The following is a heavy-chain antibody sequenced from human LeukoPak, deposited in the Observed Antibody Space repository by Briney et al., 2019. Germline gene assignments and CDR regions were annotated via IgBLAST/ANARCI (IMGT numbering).Heavy chain of an antibody. CDR2: IYYSGST. D-gene: IGHD3-22*01. CDR3: VKLPIGGYYDSSGYYDY. J-gene: IGHJ4*02. V-gene: IGHV4-39*01. CDR1: GGSISSSSYY. Sequence: PSETLSLTCTVSGGSISSSSYYWGWIRQPPGKGLEWIGSIYYSGSTYYNPSLKSRVTISVDTSKNQFSLKLSSVTAADTAVYYCVKLPIGGYYDSSGYYDYWGQGTLVTVSS.